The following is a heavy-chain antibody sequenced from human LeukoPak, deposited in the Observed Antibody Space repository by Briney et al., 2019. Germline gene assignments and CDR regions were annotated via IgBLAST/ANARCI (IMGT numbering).Heavy chain of an antibody. CDR2: ISAYNGNT. CDR1: GYTFTSYG. J-gene: IGHJ4*02. D-gene: IGHD2-21*02. V-gene: IGHV1-18*01. CDR3: ARDSYCGGDCYSPPDTY. Sequence: ASVKVSCKASGYTFTSYGISWVRQAPGQGLEWMGWISAYNGNTNYAQKLQGRVTMTTDTSTSTAYMELRSLRSDGTAVYYCARDSYCGGDCYSPPDTYWGQGTLVTVSS.